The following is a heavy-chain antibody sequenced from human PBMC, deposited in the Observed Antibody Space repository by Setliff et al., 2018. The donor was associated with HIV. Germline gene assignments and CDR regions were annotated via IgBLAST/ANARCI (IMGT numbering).Heavy chain of an antibody. Sequence: PSETLSLTCTVSGGSISSYYWSWIRQPPGKGLEWIGYIYYSGSTNHNPSLKSRVTISVDTSKNQFSLKLSSVTAADTAVYYCARAGVLEQWLVSSYYYYGMDVWGQGTTVTVSS. CDR1: GGSISSYY. V-gene: IGHV4-59*01. CDR3: ARAGVLEQWLVSSYYYYGMDV. CDR2: IYYSGST. J-gene: IGHJ6*02. D-gene: IGHD6-19*01.